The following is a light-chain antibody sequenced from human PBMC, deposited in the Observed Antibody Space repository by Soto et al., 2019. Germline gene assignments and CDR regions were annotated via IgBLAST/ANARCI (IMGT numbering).Light chain of an antibody. J-gene: IGLJ3*02. Sequence: QSALTQPPSASGSPGQSVTISCTGTSSDVGGYNYVSWYQQHPGKAPKLMIYEVSKRPSGVPDRFSGSKSGNTASLTVSGLQAEDAADYYCSSYEGSNNSPNWVFGGGTKLTVL. CDR1: SSDVGGYNY. V-gene: IGLV2-8*01. CDR3: SSYEGSNNSPNWV. CDR2: EVS.